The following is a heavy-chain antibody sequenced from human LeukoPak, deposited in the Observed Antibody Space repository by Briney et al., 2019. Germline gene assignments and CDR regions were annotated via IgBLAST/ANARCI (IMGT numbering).Heavy chain of an antibody. V-gene: IGHV3-9*01. CDR2: ISWNSGSI. J-gene: IGHJ5*02. Sequence: SGGSLRLSCAASGFTFDDYAMHWVRQAPGKGLEWVSGISWNSGSIGYADSVKGRFTISRDNAKNSLYLQMNSLRAEDTAAYYCARDLREDYDILTGPYNWFDPWGQGTLVTVSS. CDR3: ARDLREDYDILTGPYNWFDP. CDR1: GFTFDDYA. D-gene: IGHD3-9*01.